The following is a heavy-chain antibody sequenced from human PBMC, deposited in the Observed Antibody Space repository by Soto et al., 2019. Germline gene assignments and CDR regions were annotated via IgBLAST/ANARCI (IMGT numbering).Heavy chain of an antibody. CDR1: GYTFTNYG. CDR3: ARAGPYSNGWYGMDV. CDR2: ISAYNGNT. Sequence: QVHLVQSGGEVKKPGASVKVSCKASGYTFTNYGVSWVRQAPGQGLEWMGWISAYNGNTKHAQKVQGRVTMTTDTSTSTAYMELRRLRSDDTAVYYCARAGPYSNGWYGMDVWGQGTTVTVSS. J-gene: IGHJ6*02. V-gene: IGHV1-18*01. D-gene: IGHD6-19*01.